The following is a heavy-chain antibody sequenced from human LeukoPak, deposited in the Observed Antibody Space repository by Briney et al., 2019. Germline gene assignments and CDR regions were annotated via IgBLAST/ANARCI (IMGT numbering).Heavy chain of an antibody. CDR2: IYYSGIT. J-gene: IGHJ5*02. CDR1: GGSFSSGSYY. D-gene: IGHD3-9*01. V-gene: IGHV4-61*01. CDR3: ARVINYDILTGYYNWFDP. Sequence: SETLSLTCSVSGGSFSSGSYYWSWIRQPPGKGLEWIGYIYYSGITNYNPSLKSRVTISVDTSKNQFSLKLSSVTAADTAVYYCARVINYDILTGYYNWFDPWGQGTLVTVSS.